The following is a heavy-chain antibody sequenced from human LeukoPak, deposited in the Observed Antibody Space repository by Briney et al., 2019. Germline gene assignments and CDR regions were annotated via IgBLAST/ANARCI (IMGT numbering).Heavy chain of an antibody. J-gene: IGHJ4*02. CDR2: INWNGGST. CDR1: GFTFDDYG. CDR3: ARPKFKYSSSWYGDY. Sequence: GGSLRLSCAASGFTFDDYGMSWVRQAPGKGLEWVSGINWNGGSTGYADSVKGRFTISRDNAKNSLYPQMNSLRAEDTALYYCARPKFKYSSSWYGDYWGQGTLVTVSS. D-gene: IGHD6-13*01. V-gene: IGHV3-20*04.